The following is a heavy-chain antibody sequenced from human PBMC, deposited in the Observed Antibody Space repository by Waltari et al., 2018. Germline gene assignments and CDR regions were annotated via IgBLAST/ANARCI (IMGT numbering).Heavy chain of an antibody. Sequence: QLQLQESGPGLVRPSETLSLTCTVSGGSITTNYNWAWIRQPPGKGLEWMGNMQYRGSTFYNPSLMSRVTISLDTSKNQFSLTLTSVDAADTAVYFCGRIAFGDDGGYCQYWGQGTLVTVSS. D-gene: IGHD4-17*01. CDR1: GGSITTNYN. CDR3: GRIAFGDDGGYCQY. J-gene: IGHJ1*01. CDR2: MQYRGST. V-gene: IGHV4-39*01.